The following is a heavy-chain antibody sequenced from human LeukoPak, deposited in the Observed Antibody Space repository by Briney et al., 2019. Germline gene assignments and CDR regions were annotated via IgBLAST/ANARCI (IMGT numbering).Heavy chain of an antibody. J-gene: IGHJ4*02. V-gene: IGHV3-7*01. CDR3: ARVSSYSSSSGSFCDS. CDR1: GFTFSSCW. D-gene: IGHD6-6*01. CDR2: IKQDGSQK. Sequence: PGGSLRLSCAASGFTFSSCWMSWVRQAPGKGLEWVANIKQDGSQKYYVDSVKGRFTISRDNAENSLYLQMNSLGAEDTAMYYCARVSSYSSSSGSFCDSWGQGTLVTVSS.